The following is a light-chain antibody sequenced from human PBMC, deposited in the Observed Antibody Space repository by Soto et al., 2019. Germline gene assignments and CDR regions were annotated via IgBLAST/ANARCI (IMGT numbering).Light chain of an antibody. V-gene: IGKV3-20*01. J-gene: IGKJ2*01. CDR2: GAS. CDR3: QQYGSSPYT. Sequence: EIVLTQSPGTLSLSPGERATLSCRASQSVTSSYLAWHQQKPGQGPRLLIYGASSRATGIPDRFSGGGSGTDFTLTISRLEPEDFALYYCQQYGSSPYTFGHWTKLEIK. CDR1: QSVTSSY.